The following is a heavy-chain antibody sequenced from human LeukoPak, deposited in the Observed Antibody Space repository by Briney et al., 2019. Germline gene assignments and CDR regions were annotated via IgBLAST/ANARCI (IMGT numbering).Heavy chain of an antibody. V-gene: IGHV4-30-2*01. CDR2: IYHSGST. D-gene: IGHD3-10*01. J-gene: IGHJ2*01. CDR3: ARDAVWFGEPLGYWYFDL. Sequence: PSETLSLTCAVSGGSISSGGFSWSWIRQPPGKGLEWIGSIYHSGSTYYNPSLKSRVTISVDRSKNQFSLKLSSVTAADTAVYYCARDAVWFGEPLGYWYFDLWGRGTLVTVSS. CDR1: GGSISSGGFS.